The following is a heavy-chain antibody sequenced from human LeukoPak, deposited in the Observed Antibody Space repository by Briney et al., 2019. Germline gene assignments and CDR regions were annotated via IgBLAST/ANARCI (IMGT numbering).Heavy chain of an antibody. D-gene: IGHD2-2*01. V-gene: IGHV3-74*01. CDR2: IKTDGSST. J-gene: IGHJ4*02. CDR3: ARGIVIIPAGVTDY. CDR1: GFTFSSYW. Sequence: GGSLRLSCAASGFTFSSYWMHWVRQAPGKGLVWVLRIKTDGSSTSYADSVKGRFTISRDNAKNTLYLQMNNLRAEDTAVYFCARGIVIIPAGVTDYWGQGTLVTVSS.